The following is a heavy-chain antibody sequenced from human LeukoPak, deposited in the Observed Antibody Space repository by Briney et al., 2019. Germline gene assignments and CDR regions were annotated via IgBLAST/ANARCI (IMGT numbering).Heavy chain of an antibody. V-gene: IGHV3-64*03. D-gene: IGHD3-10*01. J-gene: IGHJ4*02. CDR1: ELPLSTYS. Sequence: GGSVRHLRSVSELPLSTYSLYWVGQAPGKGLEHVSTINTNGDDTYYADSVKGRFTISRVNSERTLFLEMRSLRAEDTAVYYCVNDLRGRGDYTRFDYWGQGTLVTVSS. CDR2: INTNGDDT. CDR3: VNDLRGRGDYTRFDY.